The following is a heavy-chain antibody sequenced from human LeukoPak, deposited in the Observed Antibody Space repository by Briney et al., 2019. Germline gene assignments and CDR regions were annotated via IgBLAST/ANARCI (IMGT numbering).Heavy chain of an antibody. CDR3: ASPGLEAVDY. J-gene: IGHJ4*02. V-gene: IGHV3-21*01. CDR1: GFTFSDYN. CDR2: ISSSSSYI. Sequence: GGSLRLSCAASGFTFSDYNMNWVRQAPGKGLEWASSISSSSSYIYYADSVKGRFTISRDNAKNSLYLQMNSLRAEDTAVYYCASPGLEAVDYWGQGTLVTVSS.